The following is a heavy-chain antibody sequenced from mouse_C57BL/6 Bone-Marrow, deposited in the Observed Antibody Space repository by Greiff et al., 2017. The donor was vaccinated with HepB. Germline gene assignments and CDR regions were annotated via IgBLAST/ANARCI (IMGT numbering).Heavy chain of an antibody. CDR1: GYSITSGYY. V-gene: IGHV3-6*01. Sequence: EVKLVESGPGLVKPSQSLSLTCSVTGYSITSGYYWNWIRQFPGNKLEWMGYISYDGSNNYNPSLKNRISITRDTSKNQFFLKLNSVTTEDTATYYCARWVLRGYYFDYWGQGTTLTVSS. CDR2: ISYDGSN. CDR3: ARWVLRGYYFDY. J-gene: IGHJ2*01.